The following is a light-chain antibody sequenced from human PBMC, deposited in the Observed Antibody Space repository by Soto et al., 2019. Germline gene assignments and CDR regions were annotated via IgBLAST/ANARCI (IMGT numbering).Light chain of an antibody. Sequence: DIVMTQTPLSSPVTLGQPASISCRSSQSLLDSDVDTYLSWLQQRPGQPPRLLIYKTSSRFSGVPDRFSGSAAGTDFTLKISRVEVEDVGVYYCMQATQFPHTFGQGTKLEI. CDR3: MQATQFPHT. CDR2: KTS. V-gene: IGKV2-24*01. J-gene: IGKJ2*01. CDR1: QSLLDSDVDTY.